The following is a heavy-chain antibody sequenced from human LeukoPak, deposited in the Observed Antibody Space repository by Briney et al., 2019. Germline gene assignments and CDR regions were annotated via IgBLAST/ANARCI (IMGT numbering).Heavy chain of an antibody. CDR1: GASISSYY. V-gene: IGHV4-59*12. CDR3: ARLEYSYGYGQFDY. Sequence: SETLSLTCTVSGASISSYYWSWIRQPPGKGLEWIGYIYYSGSTNYNPSLKRRSTKSVDTSKNQFSLKLSSVAAAEKAVYYCARLEYSYGYGQFDYWGQGTLVTVSS. CDR2: IYYSGST. D-gene: IGHD5-18*01. J-gene: IGHJ4*02.